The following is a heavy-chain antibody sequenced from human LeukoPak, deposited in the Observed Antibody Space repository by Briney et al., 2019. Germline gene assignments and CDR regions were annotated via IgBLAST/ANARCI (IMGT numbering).Heavy chain of an antibody. CDR2: IYHSGST. Sequence: KPSETLSLTCAVSGGSISSSSYYWGWIRQPPGKGLEWIGSIYHSGSTYYNPSLKSRVTISVDTSKNQFSLKLSSVTAADTAVYYCARRSGYDSIDYWGQGTLVTVSS. CDR3: ARRSGYDSIDY. V-gene: IGHV4-39*07. CDR1: GGSISSSSYY. J-gene: IGHJ4*02. D-gene: IGHD5-12*01.